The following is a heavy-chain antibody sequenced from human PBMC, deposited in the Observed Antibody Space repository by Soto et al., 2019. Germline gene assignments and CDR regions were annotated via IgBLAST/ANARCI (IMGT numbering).Heavy chain of an antibody. CDR3: ARAPGPTGQTYGWVDPGYYYGMDV. D-gene: IGHD2-8*02. V-gene: IGHV3-74*01. CDR1: GFTFSSYW. CDR2: INSDGSST. J-gene: IGHJ6*02. Sequence: EVQLVESGGGLVQPGGSLRLSCAASGFTFSSYWMHWVRQVPGKGLVWVSRINSDGSSTSYADSVKGRFTISRDNAKNTXXLQMNSLRAEDTAVYYCARAPGPTGQTYGWVDPGYYYGMDVWGQGTTVTVSS.